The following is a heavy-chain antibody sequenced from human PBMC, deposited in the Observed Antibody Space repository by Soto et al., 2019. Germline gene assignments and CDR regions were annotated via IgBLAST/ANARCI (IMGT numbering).Heavy chain of an antibody. Sequence: SDTLSLTCAVYGGSFSGYYWSWIRQPPGKGLEWIGEINHSGSTNYNPSLKSRVTISVDTSKNQFSLKLSSVTAADTAVYYCARDLPPAFIAVAVRGRGSWLDPWGQGTLVTVSS. J-gene: IGHJ5*02. CDR2: INHSGST. D-gene: IGHD6-19*01. V-gene: IGHV4-34*01. CDR3: ARDLPPAFIAVAVRGRGSWLDP. CDR1: GGSFSGYY.